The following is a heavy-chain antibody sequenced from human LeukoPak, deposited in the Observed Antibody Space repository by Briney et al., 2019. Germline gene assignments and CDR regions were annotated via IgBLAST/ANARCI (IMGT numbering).Heavy chain of an antibody. D-gene: IGHD3-10*01. V-gene: IGHV4-61*02. CDR2: IYTSWST. J-gene: IGHJ6*03. CDR3: ARVVFPVRGLYYMDV. Sequence: PSETLSLTCTVSGGSISSGSYYWSWIRQPAGKGLEWIGRIYTSWSTNYNPSLKSRVTISVDTSKNQFSLKLSSVTAADTAVYYCARVVFPVRGLYYMDVWGKGTTVTISS. CDR1: GGSISSGSYY.